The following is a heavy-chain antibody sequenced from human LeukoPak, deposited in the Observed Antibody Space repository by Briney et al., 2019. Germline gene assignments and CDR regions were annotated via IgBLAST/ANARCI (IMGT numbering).Heavy chain of an antibody. CDR3: AALAAAGTTHSVDY. V-gene: IGHV3-33*01. Sequence: GRSPRLSCAASGFTFSSYGMHWVRQAPGKGLEWVAVIWYDGSNKYYADSVKGRFTISRDNSKNTLYLQMNSLRAEDTAVYYCAALAAAGTTHSVDYWGQGTLVTVSS. CDR1: GFTFSSYG. J-gene: IGHJ4*02. CDR2: IWYDGSNK. D-gene: IGHD6-13*01.